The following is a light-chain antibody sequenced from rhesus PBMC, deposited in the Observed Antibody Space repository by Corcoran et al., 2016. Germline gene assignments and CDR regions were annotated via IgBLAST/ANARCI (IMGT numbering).Light chain of an antibody. CDR1: QSLLSSNGYNY. CDR3: MQALQTPFT. CDR2: YGS. Sequence: DIVMTQTPLSLPVTLGEPASISCRSSQSLLSSNGYNYLNWYLQKPGQSPQLLLYYGSNRASGVPDRFSGRGSGTDFTLKISRVEAEDVGVYYCMQALQTPFTFGPGTKLDIK. V-gene: IGKV2-60*01. J-gene: IGKJ3*01.